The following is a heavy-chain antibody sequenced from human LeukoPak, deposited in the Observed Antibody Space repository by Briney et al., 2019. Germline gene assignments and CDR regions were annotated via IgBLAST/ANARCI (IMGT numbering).Heavy chain of an antibody. D-gene: IGHD3-22*01. Sequence: ASVKVSCKASGYPFSTYWLHWVRQAPGQGLEWMGFVNTNDGARIYAQKFQGRITMTRDTSTNTVFMELSSLRSEDTAVYYCARGLYYYDRSTYDDFDYWGQGTLVTVSS. V-gene: IGHV1-46*01. CDR3: ARGLYYYDRSTYDDFDY. J-gene: IGHJ4*02. CDR2: VNTNDGAR. CDR1: GYPFSTYW.